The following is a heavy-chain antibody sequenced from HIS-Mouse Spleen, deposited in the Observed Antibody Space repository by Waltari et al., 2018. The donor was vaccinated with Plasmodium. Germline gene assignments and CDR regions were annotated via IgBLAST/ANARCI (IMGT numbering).Heavy chain of an antibody. Sequence: QVQLVESGGGVVQPGRSLRLYCAASGFTLSSSGMHWVRQAPGKGLEWVAVISYDGSNKYYADSVKGRFTISRDNSKNTLYLQMNSLRAEDTAVYYCAKDRRSSSWYVDYWGQGTLVTVSS. V-gene: IGHV3-30*18. J-gene: IGHJ4*02. CDR3: AKDRRSSSWYVDY. D-gene: IGHD6-13*01. CDR1: GFTLSSSG. CDR2: ISYDGSNK.